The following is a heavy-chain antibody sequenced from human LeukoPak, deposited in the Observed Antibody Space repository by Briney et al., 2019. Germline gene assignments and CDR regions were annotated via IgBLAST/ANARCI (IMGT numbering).Heavy chain of an antibody. V-gene: IGHV3-33*06. D-gene: IGHD6-6*01. CDR2: IWYDGSNK. Sequence: GRSLRLSCAASGFTFRSYGMHWVRQAPGKGLEGVAVIWYDGSNKYYADSVKGRFTISRDNSKNTLYLQMNSLRAEDTAVCYCAKDFGSIAAIYYYMDVWGKGSTVTVSS. CDR1: GFTFRSYG. J-gene: IGHJ6*03. CDR3: AKDFGSIAAIYYYMDV.